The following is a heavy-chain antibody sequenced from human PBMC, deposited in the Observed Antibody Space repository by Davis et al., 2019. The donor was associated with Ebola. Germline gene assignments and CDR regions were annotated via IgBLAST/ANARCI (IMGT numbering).Heavy chain of an antibody. CDR3: ARETTERIVVVILDYYYYGMDV. D-gene: IGHD3-22*01. V-gene: IGHV1-18*04. J-gene: IGHJ6*04. CDR2: ISPFSGNT. CDR1: GYSFPNHD. Sequence: ASVKVSCKASGYSFPNHDISWVRQAPGQGLEWMGWISPFSGNTLYAQNLQDRVTMTRDTSTATVYMELRSLRPDDTAVYYCARETTERIVVVILDYYYYGMDVWGKGTTVTVSS.